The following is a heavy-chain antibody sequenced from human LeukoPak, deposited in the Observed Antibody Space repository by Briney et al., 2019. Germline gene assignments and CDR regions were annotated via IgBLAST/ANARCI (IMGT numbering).Heavy chain of an antibody. CDR1: GFTFNSYAMH. D-gene: IGHD6-13*01. CDR3: ARHRIAAADDAFEI. J-gene: IGHJ3*02. CDR2: IYYSGST. Sequence: GSLRLSCAASGFTFNSYAMHWVRQPPGKGLEWIGTIYYSGSTYYNPSLKSRVTISVDTSKNLFSLKLNSVTAADTAVYYCARHRIAAADDAFEIWGQGTMVTVSS. V-gene: IGHV4-39*01.